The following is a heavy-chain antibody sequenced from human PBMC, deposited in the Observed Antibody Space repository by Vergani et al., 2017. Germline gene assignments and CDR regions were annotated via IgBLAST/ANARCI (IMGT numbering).Heavy chain of an antibody. CDR2: ISDNGGTT. V-gene: IGHV3-23*01. D-gene: IGHD2-2*01. Sequence: EVQLLESGGGLAQPGGSLRLSCAASGFTFRNYAMTWVRQAPGKGLEWVSIISDNGGTTYYADSVRGRFTISRDSSKSTLYLEMNSLSVEDTAMYYCARDPVVPAAMSYYYYYMDVWGKGTTVTVSS. J-gene: IGHJ6*03. CDR3: ARDPVVPAAMSYYYYYMDV. CDR1: GFTFRNYA.